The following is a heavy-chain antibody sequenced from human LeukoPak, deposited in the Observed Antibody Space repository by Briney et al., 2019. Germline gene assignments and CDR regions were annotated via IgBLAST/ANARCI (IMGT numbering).Heavy chain of an antibody. CDR1: GYTFTSYN. CDR2: INHSDRRT. D-gene: IGHD6-13*01. Sequence: ASVKVSCKGSGYTFTSYNMHWVRHAPGQGLEWMWIINHSDRRTSYAQKFQGRVTMTSDTTTSTVYMELSNLKSEDTDEYDCAKYSSSWYGAFDHWGQGTLVTVSS. J-gene: IGHJ5*02. CDR3: AKYSSSWYGAFDH. V-gene: IGHV1-46*01.